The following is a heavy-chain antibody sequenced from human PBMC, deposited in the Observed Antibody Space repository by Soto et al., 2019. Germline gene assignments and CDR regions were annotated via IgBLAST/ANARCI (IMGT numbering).Heavy chain of an antibody. Sequence: SLRLSCAASGFTFSSYEMNWVRQAPGKGLEWISYISPTGDTIYYADSVKGRFTISRDNTKNSLYLQMNSLRAEDTAVYYCAKDDYDSSGYYLDYWGQGNMVAV. CDR2: ISPTGDTI. J-gene: IGHJ4*02. V-gene: IGHV3-48*03. CDR1: GFTFSSYE. CDR3: AKDDYDSSGYYLDY. D-gene: IGHD3-22*01.